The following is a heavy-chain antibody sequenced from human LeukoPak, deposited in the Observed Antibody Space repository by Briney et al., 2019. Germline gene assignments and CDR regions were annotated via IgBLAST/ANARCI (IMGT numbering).Heavy chain of an antibody. D-gene: IGHD4-17*01. Sequence: GGSLRLSCAASGFTFDDYAMHWVRQAPGKGLEWVSFISPGGYIDYTDSVKGRFTISRDNSKNTLSLQMNSLRVEDTAVYYCARGTSGTTTFDFWGQGTLVTVSS. J-gene: IGHJ4*02. CDR3: ARGTSGTTTFDF. CDR1: GFTFDDYA. CDR2: ISPGGYI. V-gene: IGHV3-66*01.